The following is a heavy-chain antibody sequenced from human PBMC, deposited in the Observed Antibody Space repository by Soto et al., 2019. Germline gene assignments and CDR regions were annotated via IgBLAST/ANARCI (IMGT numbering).Heavy chain of an antibody. J-gene: IGHJ4*02. CDR1: GFTFSTYT. D-gene: IGHD3-9*01. Sequence: GESLRLSCAAPGFTFSTYTVKWVPEAPGKGPEWVAGIFPGGSTYYANSVKGRFTISRDHSQSSVFLQMSSLRDEDKAVYYCAKDRQPDGIWTFDLWGPGTLVTVSS. CDR2: IFPGGST. CDR3: AKDRQPDGIWTFDL. V-gene: IGHV3-23*03.